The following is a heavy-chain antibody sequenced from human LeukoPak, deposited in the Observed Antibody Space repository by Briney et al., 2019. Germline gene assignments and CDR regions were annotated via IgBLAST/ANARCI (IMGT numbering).Heavy chain of an antibody. D-gene: IGHD3-22*01. J-gene: IGHJ4*02. CDR3: AKAPRSYDTSGYYDY. CDR2: INWNSRSM. V-gene: IGHV3-9*01. CDR1: GITFDDYA. Sequence: PGGSLRLSCAASGITFDDYAMHWVRQAPGKGLEWVSGINWNSRSMGYADSVKGQFTISRDNAKNSLYLQMNSLRAEDTAFYYCAKAPRSYDTSGYYDYWGQGTLVTVSS.